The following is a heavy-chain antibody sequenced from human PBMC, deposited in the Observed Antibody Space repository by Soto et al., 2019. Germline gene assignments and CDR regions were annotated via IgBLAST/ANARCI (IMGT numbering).Heavy chain of an antibody. V-gene: IGHV3-43*01. CDR2: VSWEGITT. CDR3: AKDPGENDFSRGYFDY. D-gene: IGHD3-3*01. CDR1: GFTFDDYT. J-gene: IGHJ4*02. Sequence: EVLLLESGGVVVQPGGSLRLSCAASGFTFDDYTMHWVRQAPGRGLEWVSLVSWEGITTYYADSVKGRFTISRDNSKNALFLEMTSLRSEETAFYYCAKDPGENDFSRGYFDYWGQGTLVTVSS.